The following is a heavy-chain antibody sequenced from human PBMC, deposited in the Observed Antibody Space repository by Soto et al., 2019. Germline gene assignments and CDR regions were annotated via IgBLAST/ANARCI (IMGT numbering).Heavy chain of an antibody. CDR1: GGYISNDY. V-gene: IGHV4-59*01. J-gene: IGHJ3*02. D-gene: IGHD1-26*01. CDR3: ARGIAGAASGRAFDI. Sequence: SENLSLTCTGSGGYISNDYWSWVRQAPGKGLEWIGYIYNSGSTNYNPSLKSRVTISVDTSKNQFSLRLSSVTSADTAVYYCARGIAGAASGRAFDIWGQGTMVTVSS. CDR2: IYNSGST.